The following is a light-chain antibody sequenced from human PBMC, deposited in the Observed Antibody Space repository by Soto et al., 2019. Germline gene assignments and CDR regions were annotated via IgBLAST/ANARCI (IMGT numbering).Light chain of an antibody. CDR2: GAS. CDR1: QSVGSN. CDR3: QQYNNWPPDRT. Sequence: EIVMTQSPATLSVSPGERATLSCRASQSVGSNLAWYQRKPGQAPRLLIYGASTRATGIPARFSGSGSGRDFALTISSLQSEDFAMYFCQQYNNWPPDRTFGQGTKVEIK. V-gene: IGKV3-15*01. J-gene: IGKJ1*01.